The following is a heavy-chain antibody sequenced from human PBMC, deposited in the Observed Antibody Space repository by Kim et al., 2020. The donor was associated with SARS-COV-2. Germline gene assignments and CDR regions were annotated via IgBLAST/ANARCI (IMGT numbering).Heavy chain of an antibody. CDR2: TYYSGST. Sequence: SETLSLTCTVSGGSISSYSWSWIRQPPGKGLEWIGYTYYSGSTNYNPSLKSRVTISVDTSKNQFSLRLSSVTAADTAVYFCARDRRGYCSGTSCSLHFDYWGQGTLVTVSS. V-gene: IGHV4-59*01. J-gene: IGHJ4*02. D-gene: IGHD2-2*01. CDR1: GGSISSYS. CDR3: ARDRRGYCSGTSCSLHFDY.